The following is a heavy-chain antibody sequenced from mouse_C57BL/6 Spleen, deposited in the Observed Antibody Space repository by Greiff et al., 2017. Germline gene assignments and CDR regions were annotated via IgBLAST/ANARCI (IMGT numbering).Heavy chain of an antibody. CDR3: AREGGSTNFAY. D-gene: IGHD2-1*01. J-gene: IGHJ3*01. CDR2: IDPSDSET. CDR1: GYTFTSYW. Sequence: VQLQQPGAELVRPGSSVKLSCKASGYTFTSYWMHWVKQRPIQGLEWIGNIDPSDSETHYNQKFKDKATLTVDKSSSTAYMQLSSLTSEDSAVYYCAREGGSTNFAYWGQGTLVTVSA. V-gene: IGHV1-52*01.